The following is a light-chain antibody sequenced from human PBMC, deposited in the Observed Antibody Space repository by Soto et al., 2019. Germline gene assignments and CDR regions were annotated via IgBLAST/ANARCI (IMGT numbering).Light chain of an antibody. CDR2: EVS. J-gene: IGLJ1*01. Sequence: QSALTQPASVSGSPGQSITISCTGTISDVGGYNYVSWYQQHPGKAPKLMIYEVSNRASGVYDRFSGSKSGNTASLTISGLQAEDEADYYGSSYASTRNFVFGTGTNVTVL. CDR1: ISDVGGYNY. V-gene: IGLV2-14*01. CDR3: SSYASTRNFV.